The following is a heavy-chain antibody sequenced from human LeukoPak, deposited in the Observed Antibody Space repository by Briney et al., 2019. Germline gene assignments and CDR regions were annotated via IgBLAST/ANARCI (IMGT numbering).Heavy chain of an antibody. CDR2: ISDSGSGK. V-gene: IGHV3-23*01. CDR3: AKGVIGVNLVFDY. Sequence: GSLGLSCEASGFTFNTCAMSWVRQAPGEGLELVSAISDSGSGKYYADSVEGRFTISRDNSKNTLYLQTNSLRVDDTALYDCAKGVIGVNLVFDYWSQGTLVTVSS. CDR1: GFTFNTCA. D-gene: IGHD3-22*01. J-gene: IGHJ4*02.